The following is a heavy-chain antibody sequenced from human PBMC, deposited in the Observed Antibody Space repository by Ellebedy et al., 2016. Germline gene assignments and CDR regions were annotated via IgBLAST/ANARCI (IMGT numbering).Heavy chain of an antibody. CDR2: IIPILGIA. D-gene: IGHD3-16*01. CDR3: ARGWGASGAPGDY. J-gene: IGHJ4*02. Sequence: SVKVSXXASGYTFTSYYMHWVRQAPGQGLEWMGRIIPILGIANYAQKFQGRVTITADKSTSTAYMELSSLRSEDTAVYYCARGWGASGAPGDYWGQGTLVTVSS. V-gene: IGHV1-69*04. CDR1: GYTFTSYY.